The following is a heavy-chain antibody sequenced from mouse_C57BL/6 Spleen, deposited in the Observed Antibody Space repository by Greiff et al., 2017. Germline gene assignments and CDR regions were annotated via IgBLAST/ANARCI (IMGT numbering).Heavy chain of an antibody. D-gene: IGHD2-14*01. V-gene: IGHV5-12*01. CDR2: ISNGGGST. Sequence: EVKVVESGGGLVQPGGSLKLSCAASGFTFSDYYMYWVRQTPEKRLEWVAYISNGGGSTYYPDTVKGRFTISRDNAKNTLYLQMSRLKSEDTAMYYCARREYDGIDAMDYWGQGTSVTVSS. J-gene: IGHJ4*01. CDR3: ARREYDGIDAMDY. CDR1: GFTFSDYY.